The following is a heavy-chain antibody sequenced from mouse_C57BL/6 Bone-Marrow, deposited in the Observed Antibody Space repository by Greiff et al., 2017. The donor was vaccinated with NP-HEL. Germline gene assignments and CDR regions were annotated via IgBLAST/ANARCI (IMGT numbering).Heavy chain of an antibody. D-gene: IGHD1-1*01. Sequence: EVKLLESGPGLVKPSQSLSLTCSVTGYSITSGYYWNWIRQFPGNKLEWMGYISYDGSNNYNPSLKNRISITRDTSKNQFFLKLNSVTTEDTATYYCAINYYGSSLPWFAYWGQGTLVTVSA. CDR2: ISYDGSN. CDR1: GYSITSGYY. CDR3: AINYYGSSLPWFAY. J-gene: IGHJ3*01. V-gene: IGHV3-6*01.